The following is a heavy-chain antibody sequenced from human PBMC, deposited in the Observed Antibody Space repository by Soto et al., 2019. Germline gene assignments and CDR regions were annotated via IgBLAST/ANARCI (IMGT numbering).Heavy chain of an antibody. V-gene: IGHV1-2*04. J-gene: IGHJ6*02. CDR3: ARSVGATPGYYYYGMDV. CDR2: INPNSGGT. D-gene: IGHD1-26*01. CDR1: GYTFTGYY. Sequence: SVKVSCKASGYTFTGYYMHWVRQAPGQGLEWMGWINPNSGGTNYAQKFQGWVTMTRDTSISTAYMELSRLRSDDTAVYYCARSVGATPGYYYYGMDVWGQGTTVTVSS.